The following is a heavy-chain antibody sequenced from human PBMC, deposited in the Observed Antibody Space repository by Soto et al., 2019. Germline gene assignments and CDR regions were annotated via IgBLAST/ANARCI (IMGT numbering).Heavy chain of an antibody. CDR2: PYYKSNWNN. V-gene: IGHV6-1*01. J-gene: IGHJ6*02. CDR3: TGITWLRGMYV. CDR1: GDSYSSNSDG. D-gene: IGHD3-10*01. Sequence: SQTLSLTCVISGDSYSSNSDGWNWIRQSPSTVLEWLGRPYYKSNWNNDYSLSVKSRITINPDTSMNQFSLHLYSVPPEETAVYYCTGITWLRGMYVWGQETPVTV.